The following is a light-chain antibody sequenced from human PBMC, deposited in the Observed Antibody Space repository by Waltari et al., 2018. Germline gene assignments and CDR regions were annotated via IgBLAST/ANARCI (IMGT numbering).Light chain of an antibody. CDR1: SSDVWCFNL. Sequence: QSALTQPASLSGSPGQSITISCTGTSSDVWCFNLVSWYQHHADKAPKLIIYEVSQPPSGVSDRFSGSKSGNTASLTISGLQAEDEADYYCCSYAGASPMVFGGGTRLTVL. V-gene: IGLV2-23*02. CDR2: EVS. CDR3: CSYAGASPMV. J-gene: IGLJ3*02.